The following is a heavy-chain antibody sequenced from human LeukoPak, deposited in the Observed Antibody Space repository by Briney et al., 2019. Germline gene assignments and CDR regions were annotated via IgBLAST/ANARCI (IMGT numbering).Heavy chain of an antibody. J-gene: IGHJ4*02. CDR2: IYHSGST. Sequence: SETLSLTCAVSGYSISSGYYWGWIRQPPGKGLEWIGSIYHSGSTYYNPFLKSRVTISVDTSKNQFSLKLSSVTAADTAVYYCARAVAVAGFDYWGQGTLVTVSS. CDR1: GYSISSGYY. V-gene: IGHV4-38-2*01. CDR3: ARAVAVAGFDY. D-gene: IGHD6-19*01.